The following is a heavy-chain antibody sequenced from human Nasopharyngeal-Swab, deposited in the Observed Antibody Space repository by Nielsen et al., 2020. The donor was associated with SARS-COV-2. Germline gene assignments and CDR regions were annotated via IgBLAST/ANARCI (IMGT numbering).Heavy chain of an antibody. J-gene: IGHJ5*02. D-gene: IGHD6-19*01. CDR2: MNPNSGNT. CDR3: ASLKHSSGWYNWFDP. CDR1: GYTFTSYD. Sequence: ASVKVSCKASGYTFTSYDINWVRQAIGQGLEWMGWMNPNSGNTGYAQKFQGRVTMTRNTSISTAYMELSSLRSEDTAVYYCASLKHSSGWYNWFDPWGQGTLVTVSS. V-gene: IGHV1-8*01.